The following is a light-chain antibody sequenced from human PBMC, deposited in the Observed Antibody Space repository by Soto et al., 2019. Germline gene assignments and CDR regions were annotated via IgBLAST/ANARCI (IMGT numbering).Light chain of an antibody. CDR3: QQRHMWPIT. J-gene: IGKJ1*01. CDR2: DAY. CDR1: QVFRGL. V-gene: IGKV3-11*01. Sequence: EVVLTQSPVTLSLSPGERATLSCRASQVFRGLLAWYQQKPGQAPRLLIYDAYNRATGIPPRFSGSGSGTDFTLTISSLEPEDSAVYYCQQRHMWPITFGQGTKVDIK.